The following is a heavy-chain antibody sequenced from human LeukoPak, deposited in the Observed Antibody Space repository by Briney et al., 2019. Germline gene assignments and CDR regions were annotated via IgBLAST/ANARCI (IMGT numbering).Heavy chain of an antibody. J-gene: IGHJ4*02. CDR3: ARDSEHVYDSSGGYDY. CDR1: GYTFTIYG. CDR2: INPNSGGT. V-gene: IGHV1-2*02. Sequence: ASVKVSCKASGYTFTIYGINWVRQAPGQGLEWMGWINPNSGGTNYAQKFQGRVTMTRDTSISTAYMELSRLRSDDTAVYYCARDSEHVYDSSGGYDYWGQGTLVTVSS. D-gene: IGHD3-22*01.